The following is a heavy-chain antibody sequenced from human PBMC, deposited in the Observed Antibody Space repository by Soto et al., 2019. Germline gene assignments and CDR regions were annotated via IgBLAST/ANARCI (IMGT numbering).Heavy chain of an antibody. Sequence: SGPTLVNPTETLTLTCTVSGFSLSNARMGVSWIRQPPGKALEWLAHIFSNDEKSYSISLKSRLTISKDTSKSQVVLTMTNMDPVDTATYYCARILRIQLWSTPFDYWGQGTLVTVSS. V-gene: IGHV2-26*01. D-gene: IGHD5-18*01. CDR2: IFSNDEK. CDR3: ARILRIQLWSTPFDY. CDR1: GFSLSNARMG. J-gene: IGHJ4*02.